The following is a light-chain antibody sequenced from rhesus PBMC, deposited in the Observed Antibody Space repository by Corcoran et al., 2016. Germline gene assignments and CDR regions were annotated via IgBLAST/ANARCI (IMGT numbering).Light chain of an antibody. J-gene: IGLJ6*01. CDR2: DVS. Sequence: QSALTQPASVSGSPGQSITIYCTGTSSDVGGYNYVSWYQQHPGKAPKVMIFDVSKRPSGVSNRFSGSKSVNTASLTISGLQAEDESAYYCCSYAGSSTYVFGTGTKVTVL. V-gene: IGLV2-23*01. CDR3: CSYAGSSTYV. CDR1: SSDVGGYNY.